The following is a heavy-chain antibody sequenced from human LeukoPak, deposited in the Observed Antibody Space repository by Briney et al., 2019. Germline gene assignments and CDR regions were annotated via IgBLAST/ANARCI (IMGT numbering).Heavy chain of an antibody. CDR3: QSAGAVARTFTFHF. D-gene: IGHD6-19*01. J-gene: IGHJ4*02. CDR1: GGSISGNY. Sequence: SETLSLTYTLSGGSISGNYCTSSRQPPGKGLDYIGHVFYTGSTNYSPSLKSRVTISIDTSKSHFSLKLTSVTAADRAVYYCQSAGAVARTFTFHFWGQGTLVTVSS. CDR2: VFYTGST. V-gene: IGHV4-59*01.